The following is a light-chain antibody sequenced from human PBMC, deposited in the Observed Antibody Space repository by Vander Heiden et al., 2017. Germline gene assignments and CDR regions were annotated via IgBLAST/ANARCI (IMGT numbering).Light chain of an antibody. V-gene: IGLV1-44*01. CDR1: SADIGSYT. J-gene: IGLJ3*02. CDR2: NNH. Sequence: QSVLTQSPSASGTPGQRDTVSCTGSSADIGSYTVSWYQHRPGTAPKLLIYNNHERPSGVPDRFSGSRSGTTASLAISGLQSDDESDYYCTLWDDSLNGWMFGGGTRLTVL. CDR3: TLWDDSLNGWM.